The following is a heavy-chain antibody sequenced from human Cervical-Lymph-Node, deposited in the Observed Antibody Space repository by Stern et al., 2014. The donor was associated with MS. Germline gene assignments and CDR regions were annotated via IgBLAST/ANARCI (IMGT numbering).Heavy chain of an antibody. CDR2: INTNTGNS. CDR1: GYTFTNYP. CDR3: ARDFVDTPMLTRSDFFDC. Sequence: QVQLVQSGSELRKPGASVKVSCKASGYTFTNYPMNWVRQAPGQGLEWMGWINTNTGNSTYAQCFTVRLFFSLDTSGSTAYLQISSLKAEDTAVYYCARDFVDTPMLTRSDFFDCWGQGTLVTVSS. J-gene: IGHJ4*02. V-gene: IGHV7-4-1*02. D-gene: IGHD5-18*01.